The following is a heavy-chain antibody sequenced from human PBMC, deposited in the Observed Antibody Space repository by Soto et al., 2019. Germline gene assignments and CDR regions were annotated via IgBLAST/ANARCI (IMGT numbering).Heavy chain of an antibody. J-gene: IGHJ4*02. V-gene: IGHV3-64D*06. Sequence: GGSLRLSCAASGFTFSSYSMNWVRQAPGKGLEYVSGVRGNGDPPFYADSVKGRFTISRDNSKNTLYLQMSGLSADDTAVYYCVKSRGGNNFDFFDWGQGALVTVS. D-gene: IGHD5-12*01. CDR3: VKSRGGNNFDFFD. CDR2: VRGNGDPP. CDR1: GFTFSSYS.